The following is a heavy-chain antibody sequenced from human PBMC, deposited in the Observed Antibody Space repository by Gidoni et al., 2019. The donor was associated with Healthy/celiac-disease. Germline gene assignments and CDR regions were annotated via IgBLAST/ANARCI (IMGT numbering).Heavy chain of an antibody. CDR2: IKQDGSEK. V-gene: IGHV3-7*03. CDR3: ARCITMVRGVTPYGMDV. J-gene: IGHJ6*02. Sequence: EVQLVASGGVLVQPGGSLRLAWSASGFTFSSYWMSWVRQAPGKGLEWVANIKQDGSEKYYVDSVKGRFTISRDNAKNSLYLQMNSLRAEDTAVYYCARCITMVRGVTPYGMDVWGQGTTVTVSS. CDR1: GFTFSSYW. D-gene: IGHD3-10*01.